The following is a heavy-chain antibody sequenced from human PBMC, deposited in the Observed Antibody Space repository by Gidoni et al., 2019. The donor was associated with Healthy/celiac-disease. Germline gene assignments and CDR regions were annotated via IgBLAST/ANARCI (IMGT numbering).Heavy chain of an antibody. CDR1: GGSISSYY. Sequence: QVQLQESGPGLVKPSETLSLTCTVSGGSISSYYWSWIRQPPGKGLEWIGYIYYSGSTNYNPSLKSRVTISVDTSKNQFSLKLSSVTAADTAVYYCARGVAWDSYTKKGHYYYYMDVWGKGTTVTVSS. CDR2: IYYSGST. D-gene: IGHD1-26*01. V-gene: IGHV4-59*01. J-gene: IGHJ6*03. CDR3: ARGVAWDSYTKKGHYYYYMDV.